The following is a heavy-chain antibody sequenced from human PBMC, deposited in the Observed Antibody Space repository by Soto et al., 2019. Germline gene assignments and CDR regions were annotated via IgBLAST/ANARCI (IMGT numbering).Heavy chain of an antibody. CDR2: IYYSGST. D-gene: IGHD3-3*01. CDR3: ARLPGSDFWSGYYTGSAFDY. V-gene: IGHV4-39*01. CDR1: GGSISSSSYY. J-gene: IGHJ4*02. Sequence: SETLSLTCTVSGGSISSSSYYWGWIRQPPGKGLEWIGSIYYSGSTYYNPSLKSRVTISVDRSKNQFSLKLSSVTAADTAVYYCARLPGSDFWSGYYTGSAFDYWGQGTLVTVSS.